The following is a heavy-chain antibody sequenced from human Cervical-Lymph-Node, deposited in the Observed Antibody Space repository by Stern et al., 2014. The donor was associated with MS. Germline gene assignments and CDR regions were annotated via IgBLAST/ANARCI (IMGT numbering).Heavy chain of an antibody. J-gene: IGHJ4*02. CDR1: GHTLSELS. Sequence: QVQLVQSGAEVKKPGASVRVSCKASGHTLSELSIHWVRQAPGKGLEWMGNIAPENGESTYAQKFQGRVTMTEDTSTDTAYLDLSSLRSDDTAVYYCAAENYYDSSDYFGQWGQGTLVTVSS. CDR2: IAPENGES. V-gene: IGHV1-24*01. D-gene: IGHD3-22*01. CDR3: AAENYYDSSDYFGQ.